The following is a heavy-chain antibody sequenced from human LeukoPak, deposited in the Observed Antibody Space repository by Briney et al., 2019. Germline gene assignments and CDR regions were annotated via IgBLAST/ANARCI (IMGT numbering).Heavy chain of an antibody. CDR1: GGSIGSDNSF. J-gene: IGHJ4*02. D-gene: IGHD6-6*01. CDR3: ARGRGSDSSNYFYY. V-gene: IGHV4-30-4*08. CDR2: IYYRGST. Sequence: SQTLSLTCAVSGGSIGSDNSFWTWIRQPPGKGVEWIGYIYYRGSTYYNPSLKSRLIISVDRSKNQFSLNLRSVTAADTALYYCARGRGSDSSNYFYYWGQGILVTVSS.